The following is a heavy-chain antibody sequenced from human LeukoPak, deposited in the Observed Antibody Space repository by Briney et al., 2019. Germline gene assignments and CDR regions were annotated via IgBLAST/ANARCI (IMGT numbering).Heavy chain of an antibody. CDR2: IKEDGSEK. D-gene: IGHD3-10*01. Sequence: PGGSLRLSCAASGFTFSTYWMSWVRQAPGKGPEWVSNIKEDGSEKYYVDSVKGRFTISRDNAKNSLHLQMDSLRAEDAAGYYCVRDDVPGTWGEGTLDRVPS. J-gene: IGHJ4*02. CDR1: GFTFSTYW. CDR3: VRDDVPGT. V-gene: IGHV3-7*01.